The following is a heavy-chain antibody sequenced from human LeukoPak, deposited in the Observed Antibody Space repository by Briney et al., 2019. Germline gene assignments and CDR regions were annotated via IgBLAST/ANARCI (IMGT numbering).Heavy chain of an antibody. D-gene: IGHD6-13*01. CDR1: GFTFSSYS. CDR2: ISSSSSHI. CDR3: ARVAAAHFDY. V-gene: IGHV3-21*01. J-gene: IGHJ4*02. Sequence: GGSLRLSCTASGFTFSSYSMNWVRQAPGKGLEWVSSISSSSSHIYYADSVKGRFTSSRDNAKNSVFLRMNSLRAEDTAVYYCARVAAAHFDYWGQGNLVAVSS.